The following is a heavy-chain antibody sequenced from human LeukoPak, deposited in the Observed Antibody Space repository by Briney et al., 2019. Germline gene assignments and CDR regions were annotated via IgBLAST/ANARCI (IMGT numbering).Heavy chain of an antibody. CDR3: ARVPDIVVVVAANRLGYDY. CDR2: ISAYNGNT. V-gene: IGHV1-18*01. CDR1: GYTFTSYG. Sequence: ASVKVSCKASGYTFTSYGISWVRQAPGQGLEWMGWISAYNGNTNYAQKLQGRVTMTTDTSTSTAYMGLRSLRSDDTAVYYCARVPDIVVVVAANRLGYDYWGQGTLVTVSS. D-gene: IGHD2-15*01. J-gene: IGHJ4*02.